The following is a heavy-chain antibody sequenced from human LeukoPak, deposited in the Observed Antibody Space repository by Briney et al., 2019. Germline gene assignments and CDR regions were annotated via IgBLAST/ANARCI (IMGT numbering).Heavy chain of an antibody. D-gene: IGHD6-19*01. Sequence: PGGSLRLSCAASGFTFSNYAMSWVRQAPGKGLEWVSTIYFSGGDTYSADSVKGRFTISRDNAKNTLYLQMNSLRAEDTAIYYCAKDKRHTSGWYYDYWGQGTLVTVSS. CDR3: AKDKRHTSGWYYDY. V-gene: IGHV3-23*01. J-gene: IGHJ4*02. CDR2: IYFSGGDT. CDR1: GFTFSNYA.